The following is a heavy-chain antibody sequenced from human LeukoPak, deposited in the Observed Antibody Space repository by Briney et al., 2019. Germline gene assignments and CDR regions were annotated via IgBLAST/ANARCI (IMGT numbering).Heavy chain of an antibody. V-gene: IGHV4-59*12. Sequence: PSETLSLTCTVSGGSISSYYWSWIRQPPGKGLEWIGYIYYSGSTNYNPSLKSRVTISVDTSKNQFSLKMSSVTAADTAVYYCARATELETDTDDSSGLDYWGQGTLVTVSS. CDR2: IYYSGST. J-gene: IGHJ4*02. CDR3: ARATELETDTDDSSGLDY. CDR1: GGSISSYY. D-gene: IGHD3-22*01.